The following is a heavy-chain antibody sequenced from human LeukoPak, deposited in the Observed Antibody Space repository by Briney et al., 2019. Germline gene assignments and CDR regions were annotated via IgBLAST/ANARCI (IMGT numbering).Heavy chain of an antibody. D-gene: IGHD5-12*01. CDR3: ARAQYSGYPIRYYYYMDV. CDR1: GGSIISYY. Sequence: SETLSLTCTVSGGSIISYYWSWIRQPPGKGLEWIGYIYYSGSTNYNPSLKSRVTISVDTSKNQFSLKLGSVTAADTAVYYCARAQYSGYPIRYYYYMDVWGKGTTVTVSS. J-gene: IGHJ6*03. V-gene: IGHV4-59*01. CDR2: IYYSGST.